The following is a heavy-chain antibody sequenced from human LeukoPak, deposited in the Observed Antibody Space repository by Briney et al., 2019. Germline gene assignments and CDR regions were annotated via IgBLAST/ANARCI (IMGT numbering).Heavy chain of an antibody. CDR1: GGSISSYY. D-gene: IGHD3-10*01. V-gene: IGHV4-59*08. CDR3: ASAYYYGSGSNLPDY. J-gene: IGHJ4*02. Sequence: PSETLSLTCTVSGGSISSYYWSWIRQPPGKGLEWIGYIYYSGSTNYNPSLKSRVTISVDTSKNQFSLKLSSVTAADTAVYYCASAYYYGSGSNLPDYWGQGTLVTVSS. CDR2: IYYSGST.